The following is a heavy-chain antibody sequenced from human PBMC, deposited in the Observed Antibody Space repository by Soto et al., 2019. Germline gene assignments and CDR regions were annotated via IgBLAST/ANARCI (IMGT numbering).Heavy chain of an antibody. V-gene: IGHV3-21*01. J-gene: IGHJ6*02. CDR1: GFTFSSYS. D-gene: IGHD6-13*01. CDR3: AREPDRGSSWYLPSYVYYYYGMDV. CDR2: ISSSSSYM. Sequence: EVQLVESGGGLVKPGGSLRLSCAASGFTFSSYSMNWVRQAPGKGLEWVSSISSSSSYMYYADSVKGRFTISRDNAKNSLYLQMNSLRAEDTAVYYCAREPDRGSSWYLPSYVYYYYGMDVWGQGTTVTVSS.